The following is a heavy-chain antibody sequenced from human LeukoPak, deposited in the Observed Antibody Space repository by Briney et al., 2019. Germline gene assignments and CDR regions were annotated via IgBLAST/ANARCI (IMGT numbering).Heavy chain of an antibody. CDR1: GFTFSSYG. J-gene: IGHJ5*02. V-gene: IGHV3-33*01. D-gene: IGHD5-18*01. CDR2: IWYDGNNK. Sequence: GGSLRLSCAASGFTFSSYGMHWVRQAPGKGLEWVAVIWYDGNNKYYADSVKGRFTISRDNSKNTLYLQMNSLRAEDTAVYYCARDQGTAMVPNWFDPWGQGTLVTVSS. CDR3: ARDQGTAMVPNWFDP.